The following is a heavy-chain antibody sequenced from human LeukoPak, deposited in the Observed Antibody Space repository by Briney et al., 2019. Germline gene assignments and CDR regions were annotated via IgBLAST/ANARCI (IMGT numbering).Heavy chain of an antibody. Sequence: SETLSLTCAVSGGSISSGGYSWSWIRQPPGKGLEWIGYIYHSGSTYYNPSLKSRVTISVDRSKNQFSLKLRSVTAADTAVYYCAGGFCSNTRCYKETATILPDYWGQGTLVTVSS. CDR2: IYHSGST. CDR1: GGSISSGGYS. D-gene: IGHD2-2*02. J-gene: IGHJ4*02. CDR3: AGGFCSNTRCYKETATILPDY. V-gene: IGHV4-30-2*02.